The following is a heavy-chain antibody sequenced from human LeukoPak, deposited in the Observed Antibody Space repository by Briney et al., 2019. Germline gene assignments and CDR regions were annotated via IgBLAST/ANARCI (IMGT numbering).Heavy chain of an antibody. CDR3: ASLVGDSGGYLDY. CDR1: GFTFSSYA. J-gene: IGHJ4*02. D-gene: IGHD3-22*01. V-gene: IGHV3-30-3*01. CDR2: ISHDGSTK. Sequence: PGGSLRLSCAASGFTFSSYAMSWVRQAPGKGLEWVAVISHDGSTKYYADSVKGRFTISRDNSKNTLYLQMNRLRAEDTAVYYCASLVGDSGGYLDYWGQGTLVTVSS.